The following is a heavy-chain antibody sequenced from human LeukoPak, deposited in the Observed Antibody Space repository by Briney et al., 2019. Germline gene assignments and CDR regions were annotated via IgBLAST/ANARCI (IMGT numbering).Heavy chain of an antibody. CDR3: AKLRLYYGSGRPPYYFDY. CDR2: ISGSGGST. D-gene: IGHD3-10*01. J-gene: IGHJ4*02. V-gene: IGHV3-23*01. CDR1: GFTFSSYW. Sequence: GGSLRLSCAASGFTFSSYWMSWVRQAPGKGLEWVSAISGSGGSTYYADSVKGRFTISRDNSKNTLYLQMNSLRAEDTAVYYCAKLRLYYGSGRPPYYFDYWGQGTLVTVSS.